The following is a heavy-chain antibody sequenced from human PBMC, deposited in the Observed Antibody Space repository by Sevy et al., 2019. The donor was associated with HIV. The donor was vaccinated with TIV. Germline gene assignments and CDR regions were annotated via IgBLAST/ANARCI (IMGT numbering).Heavy chain of an antibody. V-gene: IGHV1-18*01. CDR3: ARDYCSGGSCYESSNWFDP. J-gene: IGHJ5*02. D-gene: IGHD2-15*01. CDR1: GYTFTSYG. Sequence: ASVKVSCKASGYTFTSYGSSWVRQAPGQGLEWMGWISAYNGNTNYAQRLQGRVTMTTDTSTSTAYMELRSLRSDDTAVYYCARDYCSGGSCYESSNWFDPWGQGTLVTVSS. CDR2: ISAYNGNT.